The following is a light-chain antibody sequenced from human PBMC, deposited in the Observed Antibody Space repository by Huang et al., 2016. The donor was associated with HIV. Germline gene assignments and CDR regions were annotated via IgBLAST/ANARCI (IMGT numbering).Light chain of an antibody. J-gene: IGKJ1*01. Sequence: EIVMTQSPATLSVSPGERATLSCRASQTVTTNLVWYQWQPVQPPRLLIYDSSTRATGIPARVSGSGSGTEFTLTISSLQSEDFAVYHCQQYNNWPQTFGQGTKVEIK. CDR3: QQYNNWPQT. V-gene: IGKV3-15*01. CDR2: DSS. CDR1: QTVTTN.